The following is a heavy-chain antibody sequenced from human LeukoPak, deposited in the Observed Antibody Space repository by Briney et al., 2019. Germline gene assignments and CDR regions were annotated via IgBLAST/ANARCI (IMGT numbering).Heavy chain of an antibody. Sequence: GASVKVSCKASGGTFSSYAISWVRQAPGQGLEWMGGIIPIFGTANYAQKFQGRVTITADKSTSTAYMELSSLRSEDTAVYYCASEYGSGSYYNAAFDIWGRGTMVTVSS. J-gene: IGHJ3*02. CDR3: ASEYGSGSYYNAAFDI. CDR1: GGTFSSYA. V-gene: IGHV1-69*06. CDR2: IIPIFGTA. D-gene: IGHD3-10*01.